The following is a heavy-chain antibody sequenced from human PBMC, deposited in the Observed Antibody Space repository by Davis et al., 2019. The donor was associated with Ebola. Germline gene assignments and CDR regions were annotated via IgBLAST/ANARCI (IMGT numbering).Heavy chain of an antibody. V-gene: IGHV3-23*01. D-gene: IGHD5-18*01. CDR3: ARDRDGYSFGTTFDY. CDR1: GFTFSSYA. CDR2: ISGSGGST. J-gene: IGHJ4*02. Sequence: GESLKISCAASGFTFSSYAMSSLLPSRRKGLEWVSAISGSGGSTYYADSVKGRFTISRDNSKNTLYLQMNSLRSEDTAVDYCARDRDGYSFGTTFDYWGQGTLVTVSS.